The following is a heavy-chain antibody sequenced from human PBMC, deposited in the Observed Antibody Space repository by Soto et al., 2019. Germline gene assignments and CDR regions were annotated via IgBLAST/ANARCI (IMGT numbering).Heavy chain of an antibody. J-gene: IGHJ6*02. CDR2: ISGIVGST. D-gene: IGHD1-26*01. CDR1: GFTFSSYA. V-gene: IGHV3-23*01. CDR3: AKAAIVGASYYYYYGMDV. Sequence: GSLRLSCAASGFTFSSYAMSWVRQASGKGLDWVSAISGIVGSTYYAYSVKGRFTISRDNSKNTLYLQMNSLRAEDTAVYYCAKAAIVGASYYYYYGMDVWGQGTTVTVSS.